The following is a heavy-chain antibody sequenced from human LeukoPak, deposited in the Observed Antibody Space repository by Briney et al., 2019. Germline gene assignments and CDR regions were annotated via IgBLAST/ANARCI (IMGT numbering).Heavy chain of an antibody. CDR3: ARHLVDSSGYYNPFDY. Sequence: PSETLSLTCAVSGYSISSGYYWGWIRQPPGKGLEWIGSIYHSGSTYYNPSLKSRVTISVDTSKNQFSLKLSSVTAADTAVYYCARHLVDSSGYYNPFDYWGQGTLVTVSS. J-gene: IGHJ4*02. CDR2: IYHSGST. D-gene: IGHD3-22*01. V-gene: IGHV4-38-2*01. CDR1: GYSISSGYY.